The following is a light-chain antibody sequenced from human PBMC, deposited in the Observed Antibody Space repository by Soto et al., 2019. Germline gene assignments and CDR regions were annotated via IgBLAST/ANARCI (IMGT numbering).Light chain of an antibody. J-gene: IGKJ1*01. CDR1: QSIDTS. Sequence: DIQMTQSPSTLSASIGDRVTITCRASQSIDTSLAWYQQKPGKAPKLLIYKASSLQSGVPSRFSGSGSGTEFTLTSSRLQHDDFATYSCQHYNAYSRTFGQGTKVEVK. V-gene: IGKV1-5*03. CDR3: QHYNAYSRT. CDR2: KAS.